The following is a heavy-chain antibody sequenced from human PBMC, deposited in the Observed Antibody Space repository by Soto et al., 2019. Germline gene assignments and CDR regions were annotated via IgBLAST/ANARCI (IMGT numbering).Heavy chain of an antibody. D-gene: IGHD3-22*01. CDR1: GFTFNNAW. CDR2: IKSKTDGGTT. J-gene: IGHJ4*02. Sequence: EVQLVESGGGLVKPGGSLRLSCAASGFTFNNAWMNWVRQAPGKGLEWVGRIKSKTDGGTTDYTAPVKGRFTISRDDSKNTLYLQMNSLKTEDTAVYYCTTDYYDSSGSYSGDYWGQGTLVTVSS. V-gene: IGHV3-15*07. CDR3: TTDYYDSSGSYSGDY.